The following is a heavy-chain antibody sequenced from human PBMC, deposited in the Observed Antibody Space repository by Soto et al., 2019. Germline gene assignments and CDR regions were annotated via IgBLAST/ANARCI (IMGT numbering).Heavy chain of an antibody. D-gene: IGHD3-9*01. CDR2: IYYSGST. CDR1: GVSISSIKYY. V-gene: IGHV4-39*01. J-gene: IGHJ4*02. Sequence: PSETLSLTCTVSGVSISSIKYYWGWIRRPPGKGLEWIGSIYYSGSTYYNPSLKSRVTISVDTSKSQFSLNLRSVTAVDTAVYYCARSPSRQYFDWIPDFDYWGQGALVTVSS. CDR3: ARSPSRQYFDWIPDFDY.